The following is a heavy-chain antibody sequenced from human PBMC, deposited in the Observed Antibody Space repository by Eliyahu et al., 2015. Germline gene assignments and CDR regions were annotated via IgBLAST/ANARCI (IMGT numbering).Heavy chain of an antibody. CDR3: ARDLTVVTPGGFDY. CDR1: GXXXSXYA. V-gene: IGHV1-69*01. D-gene: IGHD4-23*01. J-gene: IGHJ4*02. Sequence: QVQLVQSGAXVKKPGSSVKXXCKASGXXXSXYAISXVRQAPVQGLEWMGGIIPIFGTANYAQKFQGRVTITADESTSTAYMELSSLRSEDTAVYYCARDLTVVTPGGFDYWGQGTLVTVSS. CDR2: IIPIFGTA.